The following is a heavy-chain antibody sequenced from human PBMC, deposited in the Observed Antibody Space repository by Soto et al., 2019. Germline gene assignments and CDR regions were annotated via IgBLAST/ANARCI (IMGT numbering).Heavy chain of an antibody. D-gene: IGHD3-22*01. CDR2: IHYSGST. Sequence: QLQLQESGPGLVKPSETLSLTCTVSGDSVTISDYYWGWIRQPPGKGLEWIGSIHYSGSTYYNPSLKSRVTISGDTSKKQFSLKRNSVTAADAAVYYCAAHDSGGYYAEYWGQGTLVTVSA. V-gene: IGHV4-39*01. J-gene: IGHJ4*02. CDR1: GDSVTISDYY. CDR3: AAHDSGGYYAEY.